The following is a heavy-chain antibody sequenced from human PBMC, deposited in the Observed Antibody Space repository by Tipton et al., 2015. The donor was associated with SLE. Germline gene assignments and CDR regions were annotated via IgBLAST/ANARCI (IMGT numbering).Heavy chain of an antibody. J-gene: IGHJ4*02. CDR3: APGFAAN. D-gene: IGHD2-2*01. CDR1: GFTFSSYE. Sequence: SLRLSCAASGFTFSSYEMSWVRQAPGKGLEWVSIISSSGSSTQYADSVKGRFTISRDNAKNSLFLQMNSLRVEDTAAYYCAPGFAANWGQGTLVTVSS. V-gene: IGHV3-48*03. CDR2: ISSSGSST.